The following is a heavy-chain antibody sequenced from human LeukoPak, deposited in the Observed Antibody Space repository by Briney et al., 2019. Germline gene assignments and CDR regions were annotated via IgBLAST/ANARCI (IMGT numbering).Heavy chain of an antibody. CDR3: ARLKGEMITIRPYYHYYMDV. D-gene: IGHD5-24*01. CDR2: IYYNGNT. Sequence: SETLSLTCTVSGGSISTYYWTWIRQPPGKGLEWLGNIYYNGNTNYNPSLPSRVTISLNTSKNQFSLNLTSVTAADTAVYYCARLKGEMITIRPYYHYYMDVWGKGTTVAVSS. CDR1: GGSISTYY. V-gene: IGHV4-59*01. J-gene: IGHJ6*03.